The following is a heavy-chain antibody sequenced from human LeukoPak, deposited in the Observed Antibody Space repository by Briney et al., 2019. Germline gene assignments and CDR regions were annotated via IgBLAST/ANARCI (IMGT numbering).Heavy chain of an antibody. V-gene: IGHV3-66*02. CDR3: ARDGGFGGPGGDNWFDS. CDR2: IYSDGGT. D-gene: IGHD3-16*01. J-gene: IGHJ5*01. Sequence: PGGSLRLSCAASGYTVSAKYMSWVRQGPGKGLYWISSIYSDGGTNYADAVKGRFTISRDNSKNTLYLQMNSLRPEDTAVYYCARDGGFGGPGGDNWFDSWGQGALVTVSS. CDR1: GYTVSAKY.